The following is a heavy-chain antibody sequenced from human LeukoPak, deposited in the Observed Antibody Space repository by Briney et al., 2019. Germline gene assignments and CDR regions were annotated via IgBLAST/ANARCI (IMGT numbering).Heavy chain of an antibody. V-gene: IGHV7-4-1*02. J-gene: IGHJ5*02. CDR2: INTNTGNP. Sequence: ASVKVSCKASGYTFTSYAMNWVRQAPGQGLEWMGWINTNTGNPTYAQGFTGRFVFSLDTSVSTAYLQISSLKAEDTAVYYCARALSYDFWSGHALGNWFDPWSQGTLVTVSS. D-gene: IGHD3-3*01. CDR1: GYTFTSYA. CDR3: ARALSYDFWSGHALGNWFDP.